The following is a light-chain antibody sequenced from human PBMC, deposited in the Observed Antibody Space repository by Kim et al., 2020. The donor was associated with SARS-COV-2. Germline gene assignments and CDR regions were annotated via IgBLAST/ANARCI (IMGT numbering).Light chain of an antibody. Sequence: QSALTQPPSASGSLGQSVTFSCTGTSSDVGDYNYVSWYQQHPGKVPKLMIYEVTKRPSGVPDRFSGSKSGNTASLTVSGLQAEDEADYYCSSFADNNNLLFGGGTQLTV. CDR3: SSFADNNNLL. V-gene: IGLV2-8*01. J-gene: IGLJ2*01. CDR2: EVT. CDR1: SSDVGDYNY.